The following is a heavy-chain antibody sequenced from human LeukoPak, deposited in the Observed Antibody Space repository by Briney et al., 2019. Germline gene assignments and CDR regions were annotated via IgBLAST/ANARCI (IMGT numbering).Heavy chain of an antibody. D-gene: IGHD2-15*01. CDR3: AKERGSGGSCYAS. J-gene: IGHJ5*02. CDR2: ISGSGGST. V-gene: IGHV3-23*01. Sequence: TGGSLRLSCAASGFNFDSYAMNWVRQAPGKGLEWVSAISGSGGSTYYADSVKGRFTISRDNSKNTLYLQMNSQRAEDTAVYYCAKERGSGGSCYASWGQGTLVTVSS. CDR1: GFNFDSYA.